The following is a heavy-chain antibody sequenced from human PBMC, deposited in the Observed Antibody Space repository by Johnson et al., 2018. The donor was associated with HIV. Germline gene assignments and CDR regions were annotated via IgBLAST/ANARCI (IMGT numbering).Heavy chain of an antibody. V-gene: IGHV3-23*04. J-gene: IGHJ3*01. CDR3: ARAPEVRGVDAFDV. D-gene: IGHD3-10*01. Sequence: EKLVESGGGVVQPGRSLRLSCAASGFTFSSYAMSWVRQAPGKGLEWVSAISGSGGSTYYASSVKGRFTISIDNSKNTLYLQMNILSAEDTALYYCARAPEVRGVDAFDVWGQGTVVIVSS. CDR1: GFTFSSYA. CDR2: ISGSGGST.